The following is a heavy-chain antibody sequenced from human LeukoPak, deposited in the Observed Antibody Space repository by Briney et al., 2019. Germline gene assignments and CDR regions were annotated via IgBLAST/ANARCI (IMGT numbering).Heavy chain of an antibody. Sequence: GGSLRLSCAASGFTFSSYQMNWVRQAPGEGLEWISYISSSASTIYYGDSVKGRFTISRDNAKNSLYLQMKSLRAEDTAVYYCARSDTSGYYHIPTDYWGQGTLVSVSS. D-gene: IGHD3-22*01. CDR3: ARSDTSGYYHIPTDY. J-gene: IGHJ4*02. V-gene: IGHV3-48*03. CDR1: GFTFSSYQ. CDR2: ISSSASTI.